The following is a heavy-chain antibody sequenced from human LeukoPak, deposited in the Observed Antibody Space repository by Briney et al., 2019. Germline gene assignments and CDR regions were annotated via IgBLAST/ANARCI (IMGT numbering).Heavy chain of an antibody. Sequence: SETLSLTCTVSGGSISRYFWSWIRQPPGTGLEWIGYIYYSGSTNYNPPLKSRLTISVDMSKNQFSLKLSSVTAADTAVYYCARGLPSSYYDFWSGYFYYYYGMDVWGQGTTVTVSS. J-gene: IGHJ6*02. CDR1: GGSISRYF. V-gene: IGHV4-59*12. CDR2: IYYSGST. D-gene: IGHD3-3*01. CDR3: ARGLPSSYYDFWSGYFYYYYGMDV.